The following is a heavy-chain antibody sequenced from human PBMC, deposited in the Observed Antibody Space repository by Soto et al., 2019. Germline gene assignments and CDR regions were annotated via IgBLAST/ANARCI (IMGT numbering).Heavy chain of an antibody. D-gene: IGHD3-10*01. J-gene: IGHJ4*02. Sequence: EVQLVESGGGVVRPGGSLRLSCAASGFTFDDYGMNWVRQAPGKGLEWVSGINRNGGNTGYADSVKGRFTISRDNAKNSLYLQMNSLRAEDTALYYCARDLKWFGELATDYWGQGPLVTVSS. CDR3: ARDLKWFGELATDY. CDR1: GFTFDDYG. CDR2: INRNGGNT. V-gene: IGHV3-20*04.